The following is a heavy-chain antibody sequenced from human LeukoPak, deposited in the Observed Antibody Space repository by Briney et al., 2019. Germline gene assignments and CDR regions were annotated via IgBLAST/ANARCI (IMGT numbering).Heavy chain of an antibody. CDR3: AKALDPPFWFDY. CDR1: GFTFSSYA. Sequence: GGSLRLSCAASGFTFSSYAMSWVRQAPGKGLDWVSAISLGGSVTYNADSVKGRFTIFIDNSKNTLYLQINSLRVEHTAIYYCAKALDPPFWFDYWGQGTLVTVSS. V-gene: IGHV3-23*01. CDR2: ISLGGSVT. J-gene: IGHJ4*02. D-gene: IGHD3-3*01.